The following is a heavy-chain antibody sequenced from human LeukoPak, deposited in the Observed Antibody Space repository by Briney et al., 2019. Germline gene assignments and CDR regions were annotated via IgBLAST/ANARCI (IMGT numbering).Heavy chain of an antibody. V-gene: IGHV4-38-2*02. CDR1: GYSISSGYY. J-gene: IGHJ3*02. CDR2: IYHSGST. D-gene: IGHD3-10*01. Sequence: SETLSLTCTVSGYSISSGYYWGWIRQPPGKGLEWIGSIYHSGSTYYNPSLKSRVTISVDTSKNQFSLKLSSVTAADTAVYYCARRDMVRGVISAFDIWGQGTMVTVSS. CDR3: ARRDMVRGVISAFDI.